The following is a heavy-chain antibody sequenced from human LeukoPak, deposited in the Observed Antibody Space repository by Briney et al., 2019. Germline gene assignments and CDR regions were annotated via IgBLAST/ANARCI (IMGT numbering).Heavy chain of an antibody. D-gene: IGHD5-18*01. CDR3: ARPRAFSYGQMYYFDY. CDR2: INPNTGGS. V-gene: IGHV1-2*02. Sequence: ASVKVSCKASGYTFTGYYMHWVRQAPGQGLEWMGWINPNTGGSNYAQKFQGRVTMTRDTSISTAYMDVSRLRSDDTAVYYWARPRAFSYGQMYYFDYWGQGALVTVSS. CDR1: GYTFTGYY. J-gene: IGHJ4*02.